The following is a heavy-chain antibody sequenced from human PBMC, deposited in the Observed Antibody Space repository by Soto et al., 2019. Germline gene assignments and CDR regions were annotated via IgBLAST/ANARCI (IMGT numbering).Heavy chain of an antibody. CDR3: AKDIGYNWNPDAFDI. Sequence: EVQLVESGGGWVQPGRSLRLSCAASGFTFDDYAMHWVRQAPGKGLEWVSGISWNSGSIGYADSVKGRFTISRDNAKNSLYLQMNSLRAEDTALYYCAKDIGYNWNPDAFDIWGQGTMVTVSS. CDR2: ISWNSGSI. V-gene: IGHV3-9*01. J-gene: IGHJ3*02. CDR1: GFTFDDYA. D-gene: IGHD1-20*01.